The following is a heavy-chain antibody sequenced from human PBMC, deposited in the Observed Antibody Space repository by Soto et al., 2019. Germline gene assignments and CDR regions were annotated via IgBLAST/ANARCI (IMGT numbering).Heavy chain of an antibody. V-gene: IGHV3-23*01. Sequence: EVQLLESGGGLVQPGGSLRLSCAASGFTFSSYAMSWVRQAPGKGLEWVLAISGSGGSTYYAASVKGRFTISRDNSKNSLYLQMNTLRAEDTAVYYCAKDRENIVATAWYFDLWGRGTLVTVSS. D-gene: IGHD5-12*01. J-gene: IGHJ2*01. CDR3: AKDRENIVATAWYFDL. CDR2: ISGSGGST. CDR1: GFTFSSYA.